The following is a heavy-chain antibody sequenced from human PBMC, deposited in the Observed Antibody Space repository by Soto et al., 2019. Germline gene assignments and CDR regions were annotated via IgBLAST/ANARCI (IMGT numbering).Heavy chain of an antibody. V-gene: IGHV4-4*07. Sequence: PSETLSLTCTVSGGSISSYYWSWIRQPAGKGLEWIGRIYTSGSTNYNPSLKSRVTMSVDTSKNQFSLKLSSVTAADTAVYYCARDSPYYDFWSGYYSAGMFDYWGQGTLVTVS. CDR1: GGSISSYY. CDR2: IYTSGST. D-gene: IGHD3-3*01. J-gene: IGHJ4*02. CDR3: ARDSPYYDFWSGYYSAGMFDY.